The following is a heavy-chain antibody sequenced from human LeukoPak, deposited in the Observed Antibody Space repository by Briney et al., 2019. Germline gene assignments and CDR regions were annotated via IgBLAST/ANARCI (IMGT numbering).Heavy chain of an antibody. D-gene: IGHD4-17*01. J-gene: IGHJ3*02. V-gene: IGHV4-59*08. CDR3: ARRLATTVTNAFDI. CDR2: IYDTGST. Sequence: PSETLSLTCTVSGGSISSYYWSWIRQPPGKGLEWIGYIYDTGSTNYNPSLKSRVTISVDTSKNQFSLKLSSVTAADTAVYYCARRLATTVTNAFDIWGQGTMVTVSS. CDR1: GGSISSYY.